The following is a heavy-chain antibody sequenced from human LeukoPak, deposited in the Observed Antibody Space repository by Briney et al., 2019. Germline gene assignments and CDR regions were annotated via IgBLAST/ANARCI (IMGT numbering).Heavy chain of an antibody. V-gene: IGHV3-21*01. CDR3: ARSLSPYHDYDAFDI. CDR2: ISSSSSYK. Sequence: GGSLRLSCAASGFTFSTYSISWVRQAPGRGLEWVSSISSSSSYKYYADAVKDRFTISRDNAKNSQYLQMNSLRAEDTAVYYCARSLSPYHDYDAFDIWGQGTMVTVSS. D-gene: IGHD4-17*01. CDR1: GFTFSTYS. J-gene: IGHJ3*02.